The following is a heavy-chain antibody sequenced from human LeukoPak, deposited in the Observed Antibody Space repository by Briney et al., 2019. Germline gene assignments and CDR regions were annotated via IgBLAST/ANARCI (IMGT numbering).Heavy chain of an antibody. CDR2: IYHSGST. V-gene: IGHV4-30-2*01. D-gene: IGHD3-3*01. CDR1: GGSISSGGYS. CDR3: ARAEVEYDFWSGYYFDY. Sequence: SQTLSLTCAVSGGSISSGGYSWSWIRQPPGKGLEWIGYIYHSGSTYYNPSLKSRVTMSVDRSKNQFSLKLSSVTAADTAVYYCARAEVEYDFWSGYYFDYWGQGTLVTVSS. J-gene: IGHJ4*02.